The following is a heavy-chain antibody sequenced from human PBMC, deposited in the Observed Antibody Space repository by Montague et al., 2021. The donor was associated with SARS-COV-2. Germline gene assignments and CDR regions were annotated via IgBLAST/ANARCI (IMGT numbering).Heavy chain of an antibody. J-gene: IGHJ5*02. Sequence: SETLSLTCAVYGGSFSAYYWSWIRQPPGKGLEWIAEINHSGSTNYNPSLKSRVTISVDTSKNQFSLKLSSVTAADTAVYYCARNDYISSAVGAQKWFDPWGQGTLVTVSS. CDR1: GGSFSAYY. V-gene: IGHV4-34*01. CDR3: ARNDYISSAVGAQKWFDP. D-gene: IGHD6-13*01. CDR2: INHSGST.